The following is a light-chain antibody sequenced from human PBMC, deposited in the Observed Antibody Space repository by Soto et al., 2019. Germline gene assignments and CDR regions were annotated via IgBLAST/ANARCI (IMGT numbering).Light chain of an antibody. J-gene: IGKJ3*01. V-gene: IGKV1-39*01. CDR1: QSISSY. CDR2: AAS. CDR3: QQRYSTLLFT. Sequence: DIQMTQSPSSLSASVGDRVTITCRASQSISSYLNWYQQKPGKAPKLLIYAASSLQSGVPSRFSGSGSGTDFTLTISSLQPEEFATYYCQQRYSTLLFTFGPGTKVDIK.